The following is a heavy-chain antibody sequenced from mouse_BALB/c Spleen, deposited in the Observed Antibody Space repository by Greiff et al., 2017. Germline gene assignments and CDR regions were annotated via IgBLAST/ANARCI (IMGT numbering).Heavy chain of an antibody. J-gene: IGHJ3*01. CDR3: ARQDSSGPVWFAY. D-gene: IGHD3-2*01. Sequence: EVKVVESGGGLVQPGGSLKLSCAASGFTFSSYTMSWVRQTPEKRLEWVAYISNGGGSTYYPDTVKGRFTISRDNAKNTLYLQMSSLKSEDTAMYYCARQDSSGPVWFAYWGQGTLVTVSA. CDR1: GFTFSSYT. CDR2: ISNGGGST. V-gene: IGHV5-12-2*01.